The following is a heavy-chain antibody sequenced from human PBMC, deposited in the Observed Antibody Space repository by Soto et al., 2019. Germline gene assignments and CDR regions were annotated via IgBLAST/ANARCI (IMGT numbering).Heavy chain of an antibody. CDR1: GFTFSDYY. CDR3: AKSTYCAGDCYSKDFDA. V-gene: IGHV3-11*01. CDR2: ISSSGSTI. D-gene: IGHD2-21*02. J-gene: IGHJ4*02. Sequence: PGGSLRLSCAASGFTFSDYYMSWIRQAPGKGLEWVSYISSSGSTIYYADSVRGRFTISRDNLKNILYLQMNYLRAEDTALYYCAKSTYCAGDCYSKDFDAWGQGTLVTVSS.